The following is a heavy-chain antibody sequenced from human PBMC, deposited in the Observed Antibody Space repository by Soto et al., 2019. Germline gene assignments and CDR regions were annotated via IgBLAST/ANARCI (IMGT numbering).Heavy chain of an antibody. V-gene: IGHV1-69*12. D-gene: IGHD1-26*01. CDR1: GGTFSSYA. CDR3: ASHSGRSPEGRYYSGMDV. J-gene: IGHJ6*02. CDR2: IIPIFGTA. Sequence: QVQLVQSGAEVKKPGSSVKVSCKASGGTFSSYAISWVRQAPGQGLEWMGGIIPIFGTADYAQKFQGRVTTTADESTSTAYMELSSMRSEDTAVYDCASHSGRSPEGRYYSGMDVWGQGTTVTVSS.